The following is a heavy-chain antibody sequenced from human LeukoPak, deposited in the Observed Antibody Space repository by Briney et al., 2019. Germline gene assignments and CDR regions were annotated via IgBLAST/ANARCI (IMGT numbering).Heavy chain of an antibody. Sequence: PGGSLRLSCAASGFTFSSYDMNWVRQAPGKGLEWVSYISSSGTTIYYADSVKGRFTISRDSAKNSLSLQMNSLRAEDTALYYCARESEGDYFDYWGKGTLVTASS. CDR2: ISSSGTTI. CDR3: ARESEGDYFDY. V-gene: IGHV3-48*03. J-gene: IGHJ4*02. CDR1: GFTFSSYD.